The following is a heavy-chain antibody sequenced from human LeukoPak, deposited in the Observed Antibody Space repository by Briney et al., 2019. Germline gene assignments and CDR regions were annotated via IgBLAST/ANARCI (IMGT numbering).Heavy chain of an antibody. CDR2: MYSSGST. V-gene: IGHV4-4*07. J-gene: IGHJ4*02. Sequence: SETLSLTCTVSGGSLNSYYWSWIRQPAGKGLEWIGRMYSSGSTNYNPSLKSRVSMSVDTSKNQFSLKLTSVTAADPAVYYCARGGKATVVTMWGQGILVTVSS. CDR1: GGSLNSYY. D-gene: IGHD4-23*01. CDR3: ARGGKATVVTM.